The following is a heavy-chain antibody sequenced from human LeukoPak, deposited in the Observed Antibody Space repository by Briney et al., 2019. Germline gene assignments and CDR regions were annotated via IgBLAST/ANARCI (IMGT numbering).Heavy chain of an antibody. CDR3: PTFRYYYSALDV. J-gene: IGHJ6*04. Sequence: PGGSLRLSCSASGFSFSDYFMGWIRQAPGQGLEWVSSTTSSGNTVYYADSVKGRFTISRDNGQRPLYCAGGSQRHRLDSSAYRPTFRYYYSALDVWGKGITVIVSS. CDR2: TTSSGNTV. CDR1: GFSFSDYF. D-gene: IGHD3-22*01. V-gene: IGHV3-11*01.